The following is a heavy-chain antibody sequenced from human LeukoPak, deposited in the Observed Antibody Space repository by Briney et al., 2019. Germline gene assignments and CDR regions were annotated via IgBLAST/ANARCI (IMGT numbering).Heavy chain of an antibody. D-gene: IGHD6-19*01. CDR3: AREGSGWPNYFDY. V-gene: IGHV3-48*03. CDR1: GFTFSTYE. CDR2: INSGSTI. J-gene: IGHJ4*02. Sequence: GGSLRLSCAASGFTFSTYEMNWVRQAPGRGLEWVSYINSGSTIYYAGSVKGRFTLSRDNAKNSLFLQMNSLRAEDTAVYYCAREGSGWPNYFDYWGQGTLVTVSS.